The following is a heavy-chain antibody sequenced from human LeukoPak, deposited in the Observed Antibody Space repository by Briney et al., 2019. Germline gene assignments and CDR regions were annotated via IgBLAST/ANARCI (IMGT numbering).Heavy chain of an antibody. CDR1: GFTFSSYW. D-gene: IGHD4-17*01. J-gene: IGHJ4*02. CDR2: INPDGTTT. CDR3: VRIATVTTPDY. Sequence: GGSLRLSCAASGFTFSSYWMHWVRRPLGKGLVWVSRINPDGTTTNYADSVKGRFTISRDNAKNTLYLQMNSLTAEDTALYYCVRIATVTTPDYWGQGTLVTVSS. V-gene: IGHV3-74*01.